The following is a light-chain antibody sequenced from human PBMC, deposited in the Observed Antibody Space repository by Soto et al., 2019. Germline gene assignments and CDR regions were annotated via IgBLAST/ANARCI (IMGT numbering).Light chain of an antibody. Sequence: DIQMTQSPSSLSASVGDRVTITCRASQSISSYLNWYQQKPGKAPKLLIYAASSLQSGVPSRFSGSEAGTDFTLTIRRLQPEDFAPYYCKQSYSNPVYTFGQGTKLEIK. CDR3: KQSYSNPVYT. CDR1: QSISSY. J-gene: IGKJ2*01. CDR2: AAS. V-gene: IGKV1-39*01.